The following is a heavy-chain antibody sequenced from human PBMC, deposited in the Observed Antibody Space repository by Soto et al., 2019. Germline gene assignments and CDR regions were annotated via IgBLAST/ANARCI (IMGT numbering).Heavy chain of an antibody. J-gene: IGHJ5*02. CDR2: ISHSGIT. V-gene: IGHV4-4*02. CDR1: GGSITRANW. CDR3: ARVLRGWFDP. Sequence: SETLSLTCAVSGGSITRANWLTWVRQPPGGGLEWIGEISHSGITNYKASLKSRVTMSVDKTKNDVSLKLTSVTAADTAVYYCARVLRGWFDPWGQGTPVTV.